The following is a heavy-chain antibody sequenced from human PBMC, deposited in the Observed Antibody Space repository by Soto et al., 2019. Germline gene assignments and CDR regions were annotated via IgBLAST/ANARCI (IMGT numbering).Heavy chain of an antibody. D-gene: IGHD3-3*02. CDR1: GYSFTSHW. V-gene: IGHV5-51*01. CDR3: ARQNAPFILDYYGMDV. Sequence: PGESLKISCKASGYSFTSHWIGWVRQMSGKGLEWMRIINPGDSDTRYSPSFQGQVTISVDKSISTAYLQWSSLKASDTAMYYCARQNAPFILDYYGMDVWGQGTTVTVSS. CDR2: INPGDSDT. J-gene: IGHJ6*02.